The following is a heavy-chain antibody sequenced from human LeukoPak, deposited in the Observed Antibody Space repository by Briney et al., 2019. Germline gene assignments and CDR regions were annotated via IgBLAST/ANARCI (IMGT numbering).Heavy chain of an antibody. CDR2: IRSKTNSYAT. V-gene: IGHV3-73*01. J-gene: IGHJ5*02. D-gene: IGHD2-2*01. CDR3: ARDTRHRYCSSTSCYRGWLDP. CDR1: GFTFSGSA. Sequence: GGSLRLSCAASGFTFSGSAMHWVRQASGKGLEWVGRIRSKTNSYATSYAASVKGRFALSRDDSKNTAYLQMNSLKTEDTAVYYCARDTRHRYCSSTSCYRGWLDPWGQGTLVTVSS.